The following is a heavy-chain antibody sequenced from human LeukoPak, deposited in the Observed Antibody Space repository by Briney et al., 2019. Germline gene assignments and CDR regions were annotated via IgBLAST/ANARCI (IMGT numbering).Heavy chain of an antibody. Sequence: ASVKVSCKASGGTFSSYAISWVRQAPGQGLEWMGGIIPIFGTANYAQKFQGRVTITADESTSTAYMELSSLRSDDTAVYYCARPTEYYSSRGWFDPWGQGTLVTVSS. D-gene: IGHD6-13*01. CDR1: GGTFSSYA. J-gene: IGHJ5*02. CDR3: ARPTEYYSSRGWFDP. V-gene: IGHV1-69*01. CDR2: IIPIFGTA.